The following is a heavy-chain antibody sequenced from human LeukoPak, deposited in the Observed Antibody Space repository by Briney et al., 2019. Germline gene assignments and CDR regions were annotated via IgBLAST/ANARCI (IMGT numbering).Heavy chain of an antibody. CDR2: IYPGDSDT. Sequence: GESLKISCKGSGYSFTSYWIGWVRQMPGKGLEWMGIIYPGDSDTRYSPSFQGQVTISADKSISTAYLQWSSLKASDTAMYYCARPGLEMATIGGFDYWGQGTLVTVSS. CDR3: ARPGLEMATIGGFDY. CDR1: GYSFTSYW. J-gene: IGHJ4*02. V-gene: IGHV5-51*01. D-gene: IGHD5-24*01.